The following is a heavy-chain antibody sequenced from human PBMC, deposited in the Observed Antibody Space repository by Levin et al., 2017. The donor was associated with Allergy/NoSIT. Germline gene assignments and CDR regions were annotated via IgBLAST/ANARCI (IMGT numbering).Heavy chain of an antibody. J-gene: IGHJ5*02. CDR1: GGSFSGYY. D-gene: IGHD6-13*01. CDR3: ARFVQQLVINFDNWFDP. Sequence: SETLSLTCAVYGGSFSGYYWSWIRQPPGKGLEWIGEINHSGSTNYNPSLKSRVTISVDTSKNQFSLKLSSVTAADTAVYYCARFVQQLVINFDNWFDPWGQGTLVTVSS. V-gene: IGHV4-34*01. CDR2: INHSGST.